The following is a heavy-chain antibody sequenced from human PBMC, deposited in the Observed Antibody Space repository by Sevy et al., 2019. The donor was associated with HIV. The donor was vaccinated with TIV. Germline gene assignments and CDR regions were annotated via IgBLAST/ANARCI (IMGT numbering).Heavy chain of an antibody. CDR2: ISYDGSNK. Sequence: GGSLRLSCAASGFTFSNFLMYWVRQAPGKGLEWVAGISYDGSNKYYADSVKGGFTISRDNSKNTLYLQMNSLRDEDTAKYYCARDRESSSWFDYWGQGTLVTVSS. D-gene: IGHD6-13*01. CDR1: GFTFSNFL. CDR3: ARDRESSSWFDY. V-gene: IGHV3-30-3*01. J-gene: IGHJ4*02.